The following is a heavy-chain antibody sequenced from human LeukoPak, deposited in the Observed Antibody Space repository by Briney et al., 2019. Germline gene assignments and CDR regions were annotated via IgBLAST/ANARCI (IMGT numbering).Heavy chain of an antibody. CDR3: ARDGVGGYSGYDLGEEVATLYYYGMDV. Sequence: QPGGSLRLSCAASRFTFSNYAMHWVRQAPGKGLEWVSYISSSGSTIYYAESVKGRFTISRDNAKNSLYLQMNSLRAEDTAVYYCARDGVGGYSGYDLGEEVATLYYYGMDVWGKGTTVTVSS. CDR2: ISSSGSTI. CDR1: RFTFSNYA. D-gene: IGHD5-12*01. J-gene: IGHJ6*04. V-gene: IGHV3-48*03.